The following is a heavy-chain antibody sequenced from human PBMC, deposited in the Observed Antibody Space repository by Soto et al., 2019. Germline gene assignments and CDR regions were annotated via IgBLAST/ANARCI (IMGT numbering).Heavy chain of an antibody. J-gene: IGHJ4*02. D-gene: IGHD2-15*01. Sequence: PSETLSLTCTVSGGSISSGGYYWIWIRHHPGKGLEWIGYIYYSGSTYYNPPLKSRVTISVDTSKNQFSLKLSSVTAADTAVYYCARDSYCSGGSCYSGFDYWGQGTLVTVSS. CDR3: ARDSYCSGGSCYSGFDY. V-gene: IGHV4-31*03. CDR2: IYYSGST. CDR1: GGSISSGGYY.